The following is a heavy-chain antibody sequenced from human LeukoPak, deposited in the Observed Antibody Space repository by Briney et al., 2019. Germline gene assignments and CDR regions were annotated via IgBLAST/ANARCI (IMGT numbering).Heavy chain of an antibody. J-gene: IGHJ4*02. Sequence: GGSLRISCAASGFIFNIYAMHWVRQAPGKGLEWVAATSYDGNNKYYADSVKGLFTISRDNSENTLYLQMNSLRADDTAVFYCARGPHWNYFDYWGQGALVTVTS. CDR1: GFIFNIYA. D-gene: IGHD1-1*01. CDR2: TSYDGNNK. CDR3: ARGPHWNYFDY. V-gene: IGHV3-30-3*01.